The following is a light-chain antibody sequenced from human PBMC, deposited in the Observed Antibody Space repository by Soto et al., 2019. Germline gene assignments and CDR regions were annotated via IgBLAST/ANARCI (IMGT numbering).Light chain of an antibody. CDR1: YDISSS. CDR3: QQLSHYPYT. CDR2: DSS. V-gene: IGKV1-9*01. Sequence: DIQLTQSPSFLSASVEDRVTISCRASYDISSSLAWYQQEPGKPPKLLIYDSSTLQTGVPSRFTGSGSGRKFPLTISGLQFGDFATDFFQQLSHYPYTFGQGTKREI. J-gene: IGKJ2*01.